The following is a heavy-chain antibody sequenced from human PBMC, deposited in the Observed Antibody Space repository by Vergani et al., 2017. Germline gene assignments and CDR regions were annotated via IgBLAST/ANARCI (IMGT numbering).Heavy chain of an antibody. D-gene: IGHD3-3*01. CDR2: ISYDGSNK. V-gene: IGHV3-30*18. CDR1: GFTFSSYG. Sequence: QVQLVESGGGVVQPGGSLRLSCAASGFTFSSYGMHWVRQAPGKGLEWVAVISYDGSNKYYADSVKGRFTISRDNSKNTLYLQMNSLRAEDTAVYYCAKVSSDFWSGQGAFDIWGQGTMVTVSS. J-gene: IGHJ3*02. CDR3: AKVSSDFWSGQGAFDI.